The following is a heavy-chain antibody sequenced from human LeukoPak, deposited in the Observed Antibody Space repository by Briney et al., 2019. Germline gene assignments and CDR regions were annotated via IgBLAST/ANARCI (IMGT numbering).Heavy chain of an antibody. D-gene: IGHD3-10*01. Sequence: SETLSLTCAVYGGSFSGYYWSWIRQPPGKGLEWIGEINHSGSTNYNPPLKSRVTISVDTSKNQFSLKLSSVTAADTAVYYCAKEEITSHAFDIWGQGTMVTVSS. CDR2: INHSGST. V-gene: IGHV4-34*01. J-gene: IGHJ3*02. CDR1: GGSFSGYY. CDR3: AKEEITSHAFDI.